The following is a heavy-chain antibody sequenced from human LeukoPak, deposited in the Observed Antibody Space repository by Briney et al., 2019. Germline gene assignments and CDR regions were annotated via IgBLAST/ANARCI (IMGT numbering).Heavy chain of an antibody. Sequence: ASVKVSCKASGYTFTSYGISWVRRAPGQGLEWMGWISAYNGNTNYAQKLQGRVTMTTDTATSTAYMELRSLRSDDTAVYSCARHFGEIYDSSGHYYLDYWGQGILVTVSS. J-gene: IGHJ4*02. CDR2: ISAYNGNT. CDR1: GYTFTSYG. CDR3: ARHFGEIYDSSGHYYLDY. D-gene: IGHD3-22*01. V-gene: IGHV1-18*01.